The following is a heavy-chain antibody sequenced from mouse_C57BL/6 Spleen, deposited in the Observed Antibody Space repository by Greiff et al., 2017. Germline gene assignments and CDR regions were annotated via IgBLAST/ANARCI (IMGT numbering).Heavy chain of an antibody. V-gene: IGHV1-53*01. J-gene: IGHJ1*03. CDR2: INPSNGGT. Sequence: QVQLQQSGPELVKPGASVKLSCKASGYTFTSYWMHWVKQRPGQGLEWIGNINPSNGGTNYNEKFKSKATLTVDKSSSTAYMQLSSLTSEDSAVYDCARGGRGDDGYYVEYFDVWGTGTTVTVSS. CDR1: GYTFTSYW. D-gene: IGHD2-3*01. CDR3: ARGGRGDDGYYVEYFDV.